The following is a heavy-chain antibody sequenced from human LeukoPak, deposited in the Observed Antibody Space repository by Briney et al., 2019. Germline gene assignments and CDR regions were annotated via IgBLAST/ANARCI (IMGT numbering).Heavy chain of an antibody. V-gene: IGHV3-74*01. J-gene: IGHJ3*01. CDR1: GFTFSSYW. Sequence: PGGSLRLSCAASGFTFSSYWMHWVRQAPGEGLVWVSRINSDGSSTSYADSVKGRFTISRDNAKNTLYLQMNSLRAEDTAVYYCARAPRGTAIPYYNWGQGTMVTVSS. CDR3: ARAPRGTAIPYYN. CDR2: INSDGSST. D-gene: IGHD5-18*01.